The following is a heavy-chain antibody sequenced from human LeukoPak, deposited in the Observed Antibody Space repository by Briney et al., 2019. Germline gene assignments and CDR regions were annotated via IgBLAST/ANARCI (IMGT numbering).Heavy chain of an antibody. CDR2: IGSSSSYI. CDR1: GFTFSSYS. D-gene: IGHD3-22*01. V-gene: IGHV3-21*01. CDR3: ARGKSEQYYYDSSGYYWAFDI. J-gene: IGHJ3*02. Sequence: PGGSLRLSCAASGFTFSSYSMNWVRQAPGKGLEWVSSIGSSSSYIYYADSLKGRFTISRDNAENSLYLQMNSLRAEDTAVYYCARGKSEQYYYDSSGYYWAFDIWGQGTMVTVSS.